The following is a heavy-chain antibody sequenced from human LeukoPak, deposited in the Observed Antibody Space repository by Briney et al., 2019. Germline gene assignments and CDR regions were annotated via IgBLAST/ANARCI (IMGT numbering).Heavy chain of an antibody. CDR3: ARGRRSERGYSYGELVDAFDI. V-gene: IGHV1-2*06. J-gene: IGHJ3*02. CDR1: GYTFTGYY. Sequence: GASVKVSCKASGYTFTGYYMHWVRQAPGQGLEWMGRINPNSGGTNYAKKFQGRVTMTRDTSISTAYMELSRLRSDDTAVYYCARGRRSERGYSYGELVDAFDIWGQGTMVTVSS. D-gene: IGHD5-18*01. CDR2: INPNSGGT.